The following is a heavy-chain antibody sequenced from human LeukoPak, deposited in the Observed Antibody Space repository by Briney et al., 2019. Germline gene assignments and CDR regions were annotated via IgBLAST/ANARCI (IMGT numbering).Heavy chain of an antibody. Sequence: PSETLPLTCSVSGGSISSNYWSWIRQPPGKGLEWVGDISNRGSTNYNPSLESRVTISVDTSKNQFSLKLRSVTAADTAVYYCARVKRVAVAEYYYYYGLDVWGQGTTVTVSS. CDR3: ARVKRVAVAEYYYYYGLDV. D-gene: IGHD6-19*01. V-gene: IGHV4-59*01. CDR1: GGSISSNY. CDR2: ISNRGST. J-gene: IGHJ6*02.